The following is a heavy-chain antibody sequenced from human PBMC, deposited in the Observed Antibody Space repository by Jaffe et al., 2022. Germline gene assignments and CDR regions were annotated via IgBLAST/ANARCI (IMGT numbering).Heavy chain of an antibody. CDR1: GFTFDDYA. CDR2: ISWNSGSI. J-gene: IGHJ4*02. Sequence: EVQLVESGGGLVQPGRSLRLSCAASGFTFDDYAMHWVRQAPGKGLEWVSGISWNSGSIGYADSVKGRFTISRDNAKNSLYLQMNSLRAEDTALYYCAKDMGAIITMVQGPIWGTFDYWGQGTLVTVSS. V-gene: IGHV3-9*01. D-gene: IGHD3-10*01. CDR3: AKDMGAIITMVQGPIWGTFDY.